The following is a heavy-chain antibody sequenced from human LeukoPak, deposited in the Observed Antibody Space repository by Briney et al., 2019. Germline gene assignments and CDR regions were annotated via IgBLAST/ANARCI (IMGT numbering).Heavy chain of an antibody. CDR2: ISWNSGSI. J-gene: IGHJ3*01. V-gene: IGHV3-9*01. D-gene: IGHD1-26*01. CDR3: AKDIEAGSGH. Sequence: GGSLRLSCAASGFTFDDYAMHWVRQAPGKGLEWVSGISWNSGSIGYADSVKGRFTIPRDNAKNSLYLQMNSLRAEDTALYCCAKDIEAGSGHWGQGTMVTVSS. CDR1: GFTFDDYA.